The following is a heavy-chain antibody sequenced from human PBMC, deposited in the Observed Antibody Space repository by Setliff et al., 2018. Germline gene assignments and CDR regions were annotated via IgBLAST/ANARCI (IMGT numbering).Heavy chain of an antibody. Sequence: GGSLRLSCAASGFTFSSYGMHWVRQAPGKGLEWVAFIRYDGSNQFYPDSLKGRFTISRDNSKNTLYLQMNSLRPEDTALYYCAKVRALTYCRGDSCYCFDYWGQGTLVTVSS. CDR2: IRYDGSNQ. CDR3: AKVRALTYCRGDSCYCFDY. D-gene: IGHD2-15*01. J-gene: IGHJ4*02. V-gene: IGHV3-30*02. CDR1: GFTFSSYG.